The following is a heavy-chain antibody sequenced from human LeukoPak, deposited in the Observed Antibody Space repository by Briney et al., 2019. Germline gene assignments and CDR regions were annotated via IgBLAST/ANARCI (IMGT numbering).Heavy chain of an antibody. V-gene: IGHV3-13*01. Sequence: PGGSLRLSCAASGFTVSNSDIHWVRQSTGGGLEWVSTISVAGDTYYSASVKGRFTISRDNARNSLFLQMFSLKAEDTAVYYCARGPTHLYYGMDVWGPGTTVTVSS. CDR2: ISVAGDT. D-gene: IGHD1-1*01. CDR3: ARGPTHLYYGMDV. J-gene: IGHJ6*02. CDR1: GFTVSNSD.